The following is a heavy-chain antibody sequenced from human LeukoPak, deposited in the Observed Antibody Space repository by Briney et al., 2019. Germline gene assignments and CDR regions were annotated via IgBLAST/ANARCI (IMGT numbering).Heavy chain of an antibody. J-gene: IGHJ6*03. V-gene: IGHV1-69*05. Sequence: SMKVSCKGSGGTFSSYSISWVRQAPGQGLEWMGGIIPAFGTAHYAQKFQGRVTFTTDESTTTAYMELRSLRSEDTAVYYCASERNYDSSGYSRYNYYYMDVWGKGTAVTVSS. CDR3: ASERNYDSSGYSRYNYYYMDV. CDR2: IIPAFGTA. CDR1: GGTFSSYS. D-gene: IGHD3-22*01.